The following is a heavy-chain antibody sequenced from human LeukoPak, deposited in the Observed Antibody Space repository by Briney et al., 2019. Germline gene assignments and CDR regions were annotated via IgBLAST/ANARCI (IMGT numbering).Heavy chain of an antibody. V-gene: IGHV5-51*01. D-gene: IGHD3-22*01. J-gene: IGHJ4*02. Sequence: GESLKISCKGSGYSFSSYWIGWVRQMPGKGLEWMGIIYPGDSDTTYNPSFQGQVTISADKSTSTAYLQWSSLKASDTAMYYCARTYDSSGYYYHYWGQGTLVTVSS. CDR2: IYPGDSDT. CDR3: ARTYDSSGYYYHY. CDR1: GYSFSSYW.